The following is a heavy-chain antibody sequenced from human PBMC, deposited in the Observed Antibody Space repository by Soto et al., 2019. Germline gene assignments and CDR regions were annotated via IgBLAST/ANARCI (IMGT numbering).Heavy chain of an antibody. CDR2: IYSGGST. CDR1: GFNVSSNY. CDR3: ARGPHVGISTS. Sequence: PGGSLRLSCAASGFNVSSNYMSWVRQAPGKGLEWLSVIYSGGSTYYAESVKGRFTISRDNSKNTLNLQMNALRVEDTAVYYCARGPHVGISTSWGQGTLVTGS. V-gene: IGHV3-53*01. J-gene: IGHJ4*02. D-gene: IGHD2-2*01.